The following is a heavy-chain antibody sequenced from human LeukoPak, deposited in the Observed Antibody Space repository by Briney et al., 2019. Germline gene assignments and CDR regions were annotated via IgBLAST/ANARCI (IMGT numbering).Heavy chain of an antibody. J-gene: IGHJ3*02. CDR2: VYYSGST. Sequence: SETLSLTCTVSGGSISSYYWSWIRQPPGKRLEWIGCVYYSGSTKYNPPLNTRVTISLYTSKNQFSLNLRSLTPPDTAVYYCAREDASGSPYAFDIWGQGTLVSVSS. V-gene: IGHV4-59*01. CDR3: AREDASGSPYAFDI. D-gene: IGHD3-10*01. CDR1: GGSISSYY.